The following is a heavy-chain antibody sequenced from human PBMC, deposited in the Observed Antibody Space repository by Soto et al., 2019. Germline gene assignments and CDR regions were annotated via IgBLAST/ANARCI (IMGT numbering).Heavy chain of an antibody. CDR2: IIPIFGTA. D-gene: IGHD3-3*01. CDR3: ARESRGYDFWSGYLKNWFDP. Sequence: QVQLVQSGAEVKKPGSSVKVSCMASGGTFSSYAISWVRQAPGQGLEWMGGIIPIFGTANYAQKFQGRVTITADESTSTAYMELSSLRSEDTAVYYCARESRGYDFWSGYLKNWFDPWGQGTLVTVSS. J-gene: IGHJ5*02. V-gene: IGHV1-69*01. CDR1: GGTFSSYA.